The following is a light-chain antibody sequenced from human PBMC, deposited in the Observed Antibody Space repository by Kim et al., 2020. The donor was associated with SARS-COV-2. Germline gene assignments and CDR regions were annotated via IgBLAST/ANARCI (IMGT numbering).Light chain of an antibody. J-gene: IGKJ1*01. Sequence: ASVGDRVTITCRASQTISSWLAWYQQKPDQAPKPLIYGASSLQSGVPSRFSGSGSGTDFTLTISSLQPEDFATYYCQQYNSYPLTFGQGTKVDIK. CDR3: QQYNSYPLT. CDR1: QTISSW. V-gene: IGKV1D-16*01. CDR2: GAS.